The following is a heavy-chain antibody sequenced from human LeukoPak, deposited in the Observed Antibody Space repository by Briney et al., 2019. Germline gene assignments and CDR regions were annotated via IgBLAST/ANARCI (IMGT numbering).Heavy chain of an antibody. D-gene: IGHD3-3*01. Sequence: GASVKVSCKASGYTFTGYYMHWVRQAPGQGLEWMGWINPNSGGTNYAQKFQGRVTMTRDTSISTAYMELSRLRSDDTAVYYCARDLRFLEWLTLGDFDIWGQGTMVTVSS. J-gene: IGHJ3*02. CDR3: ARDLRFLEWLTLGDFDI. V-gene: IGHV1-2*02. CDR2: INPNSGGT. CDR1: GYTFTGYY.